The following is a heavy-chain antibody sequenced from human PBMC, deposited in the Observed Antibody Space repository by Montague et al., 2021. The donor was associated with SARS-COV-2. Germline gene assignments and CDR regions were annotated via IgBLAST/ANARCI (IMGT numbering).Heavy chain of an antibody. V-gene: IGHV2-5*01. Sequence: PALVKPTQTLTLTCTFSGFSLASRGVGVGWIRQPPGKALECLALIYWNDDKRYSPSLKTRLTVTKDTSKNQVVLTMTNMDPVDTATYFCAHKKSGWQIEFAVWGKGAPVTVSS. CDR2: IYWNDDK. J-gene: IGHJ6*04. D-gene: IGHD6-19*01. CDR3: AHKKSGWQIEFAV. CDR1: GFSLASRGVG.